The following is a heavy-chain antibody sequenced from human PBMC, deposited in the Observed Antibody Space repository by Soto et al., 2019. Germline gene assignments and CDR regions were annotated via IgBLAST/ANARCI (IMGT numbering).Heavy chain of an antibody. CDR1: GLTVSSSY. J-gene: IGHJ4*02. CDR2: ICSAGST. Sequence: PGGSLRLSCAASGLTVSSSYMSWVRQAPGKGLQWVSVICSAGSTYYANSVKGRFTISRDISTNMVYLQMSSLTDEGTAVYYCARAREPEYSSAILFDIWGQGALVTVSS. CDR3: ARAREPEYSSAILFDI. D-gene: IGHD5-18*01. V-gene: IGHV3-53*01.